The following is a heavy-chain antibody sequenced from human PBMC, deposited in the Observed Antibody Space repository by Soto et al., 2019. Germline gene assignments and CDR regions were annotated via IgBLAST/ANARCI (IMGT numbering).Heavy chain of an antibody. CDR1: GGSISGYS. CDR3: ARRTKLGTAWYPDC. V-gene: IGHV4-59*08. J-gene: IGHJ4*02. Sequence: QVHLQESGPGLVKPSETLSLTCAVSGGSISGYSWSWIRQPPGKGLEWIGNIHYTGGTNYNPSLRRRLPISLDTSKIQISLQLTSVTAADTAIYYCARRTKLGTAWYPDCWGQGTLVTVSS. D-gene: IGHD6-19*01. CDR2: IHYTGGT.